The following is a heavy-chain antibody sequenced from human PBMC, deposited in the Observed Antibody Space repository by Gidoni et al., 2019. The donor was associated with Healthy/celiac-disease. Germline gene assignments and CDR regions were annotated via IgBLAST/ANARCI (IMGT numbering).Heavy chain of an antibody. Sequence: EVQLVESGGGLVQPGRSMRLSCAASGFTFDDYAMHWVRQAPGKGLEWVSGISWNSGSIGYADSVKGRFTISRDNAKNSLYLQMNSLRAEDTALYYCAKDRGGSYVFDYWGQGTLVTVSS. V-gene: IGHV3-9*01. D-gene: IGHD1-26*01. CDR3: AKDRGGSYVFDY. CDR1: GFTFDDYA. CDR2: ISWNSGSI. J-gene: IGHJ4*02.